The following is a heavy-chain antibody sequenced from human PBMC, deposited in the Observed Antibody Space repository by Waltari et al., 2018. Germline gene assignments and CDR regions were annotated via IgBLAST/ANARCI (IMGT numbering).Heavy chain of an antibody. Sequence: QLQLQESGSGLVKPSQTLSLTCAVSGGSVSSGAYSWSWIRQPPGKGLEWIGYIYHSGTTYYNPSLQSRVTLSVDRSKNQFSLKLSSLTAADTAVYYCARGGYYFPFDYWGQGALVTVSS. V-gene: IGHV4-30-2*01. CDR2: IYHSGTT. CDR1: GGSVSSGAYS. CDR3: ARGGYYFPFDY. D-gene: IGHD3-3*01. J-gene: IGHJ4*02.